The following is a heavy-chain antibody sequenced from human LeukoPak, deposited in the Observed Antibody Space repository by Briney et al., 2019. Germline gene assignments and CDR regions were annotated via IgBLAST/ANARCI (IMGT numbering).Heavy chain of an antibody. V-gene: IGHV3-21*04. CDR1: GFTFSSYS. D-gene: IGHD3-10*01. CDR2: ISSSSSYI. Sequence: GGSLRLSCAASGFTFSSYSMNWVRQAPGKGLEWVSSISSSSSYIYYADSVKGRFTISRDNAKNSLYLQMNSLRAEDTAVYYCARGGYYYGSGSLNWFGPWGQGTLVTVSS. CDR3: ARGGYYYGSGSLNWFGP. J-gene: IGHJ5*02.